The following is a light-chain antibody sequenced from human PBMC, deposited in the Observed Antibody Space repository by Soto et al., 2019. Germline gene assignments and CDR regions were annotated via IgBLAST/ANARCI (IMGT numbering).Light chain of an antibody. Sequence: VLTQSPDSLAVSLGERATVNCKSSQTVLDSSTNKSYVAWYQKKPGHPPKLLVHWASTRESGVPDRFSGGVSGTDFTLTIASLQAEDVAVYYCNQYYTTPQTVGQGTKVDIK. CDR1: QTVLDSSTNKSY. CDR2: WAS. CDR3: NQYYTTPQT. V-gene: IGKV4-1*01. J-gene: IGKJ2*01.